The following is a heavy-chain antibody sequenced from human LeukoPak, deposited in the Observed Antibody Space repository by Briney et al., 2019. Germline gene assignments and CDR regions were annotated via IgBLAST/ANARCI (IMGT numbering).Heavy chain of an antibody. CDR3: AKDLPGAEGNFGY. V-gene: IGHV3-30*02. Sequence: GGSLRLSCAASGFTFSSYGMYWVRQAPGKGLEWVTFIRFDGSNKYYADSVKGRFTISRDNSKNTLYLQMNSLRAEDTAVYYCAKDLPGAEGNFGYWGQGTLVTVSS. CDR1: GFTFSSYG. CDR2: IRFDGSNK. J-gene: IGHJ4*02. D-gene: IGHD1-26*01.